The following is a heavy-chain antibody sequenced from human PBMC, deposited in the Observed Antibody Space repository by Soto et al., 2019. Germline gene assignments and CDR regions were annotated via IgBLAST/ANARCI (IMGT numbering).Heavy chain of an antibody. Sequence: QVQLQESGPGLVKPSETLSLTCTVSGGSISSYYWSWIRQPPGKGLEWIGYIYYSGSTNYNPSLKSRVTISVDTSKNQFSLKLSSVTVADTAVYYCARRYGPSFDYWGQGTLVTVSS. V-gene: IGHV4-59*01. D-gene: IGHD4-17*01. CDR2: IYYSGST. J-gene: IGHJ4*02. CDR1: GGSISSYY. CDR3: ARRYGPSFDY.